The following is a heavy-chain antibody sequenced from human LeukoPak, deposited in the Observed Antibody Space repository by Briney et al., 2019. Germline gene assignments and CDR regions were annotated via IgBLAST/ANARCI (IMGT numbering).Heavy chain of an antibody. CDR2: IRQDGSQK. J-gene: IGHJ3*01. CDR3: ARESEHSVSQVDFDL. V-gene: IGHV3-7*01. CDR1: GFTFGNFW. Sequence: GGSLRLSCAASGFTFGNFWMSWVRQAPGKGLEWVATIRQDGSQKYYVDSVKGRFTISRDNAKNSLYLQMNSLRGEDTAVYYCARESEHSVSQVDFDLWGQGTMVTVSS. D-gene: IGHD2-15*01.